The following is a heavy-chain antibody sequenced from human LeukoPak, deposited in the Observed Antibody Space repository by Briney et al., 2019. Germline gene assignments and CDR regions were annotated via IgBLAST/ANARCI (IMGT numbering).Heavy chain of an antibody. CDR2: IYTSGST. V-gene: IGHV4-61*02. D-gene: IGHD3-9*01. CDR3: ARFIGGYYDILTGYSGFRYFDL. CDR1: GGSISSGSYY. Sequence: SETLSLTCTVSGGSISSGSYYWSWIRQPAGKGLEWIGRIYTSGSTNYNPSLKSRVTISVDTSKNQFSLKLSSVTAADTAVYYCARFIGGYYDILTGYSGFRYFDLWGRGTLVTVSS. J-gene: IGHJ2*01.